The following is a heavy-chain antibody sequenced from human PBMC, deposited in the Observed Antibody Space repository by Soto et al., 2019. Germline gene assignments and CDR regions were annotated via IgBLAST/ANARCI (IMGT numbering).Heavy chain of an antibody. Sequence: QLQLQESGPGLVKPSETLSLTCTVSGGSISSSTTYYWGWIRQPPGKGLEWIGSIYYSGSTYYNPSRKSRGTLFVDTSENQFALRLTSVTAADTAVYYCARHSHEDHGDPNWFDPWGQGTLVTVAS. V-gene: IGHV4-39*01. J-gene: IGHJ5*02. CDR2: IYYSGST. D-gene: IGHD4-17*01. CDR3: ARHSHEDHGDPNWFDP. CDR1: GGSISSSTTYY.